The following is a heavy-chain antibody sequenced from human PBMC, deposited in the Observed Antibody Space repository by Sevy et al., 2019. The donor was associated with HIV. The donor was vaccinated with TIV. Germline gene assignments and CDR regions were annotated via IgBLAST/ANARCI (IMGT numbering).Heavy chain of an antibody. CDR1: GASISTYY. D-gene: IGHD7-27*01. Sequence: SETLSLTCTVSGASISTYYWSWIRQPPGKGLEWIGYVFYSGSTNYNPSLKSRLTISVDTSKSQFSLKLSSVSAADTAVYYCARANGPWRLGLLGGFDFWGQGTLVTVSS. CDR2: VFYSGST. CDR3: ARANGPWRLGLLGGFDF. V-gene: IGHV4-59*01. J-gene: IGHJ4*02.